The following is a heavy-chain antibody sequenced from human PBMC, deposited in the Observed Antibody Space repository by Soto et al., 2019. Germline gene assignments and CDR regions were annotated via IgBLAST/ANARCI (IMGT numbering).Heavy chain of an antibody. V-gene: IGHV1-69*01. CDR1: GGSFSTDA. D-gene: IGHD3-10*01. Sequence: QVQLVQSGAEVKKPGSSVKVSCKASGGSFSTDAISWLRRAPGQGLEWMGGIIPIFGTPNYAKRFQGRVTITADESTSTAYRELSRLSSEDTAVYCCAIDRDDDGSGNYYNRIDFWGPGTLVTVYS. CDR2: IIPIFGTP. J-gene: IGHJ4*02. CDR3: AIDRDDDGSGNYYNRIDF.